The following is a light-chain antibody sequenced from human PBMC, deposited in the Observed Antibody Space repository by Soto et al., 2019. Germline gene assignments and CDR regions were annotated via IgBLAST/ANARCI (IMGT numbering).Light chain of an antibody. Sequence: QSVLTQPTSVSGSPGQSITISCTGNHNDVGTYDYVSWYQQHPGRAPRLLIYGVTTRPSGISDRFSASKSGLTASLTISGLQPEDEADCYCSSFTSDRIYVFGPGTKVTVL. CDR1: HNDVGTYDY. V-gene: IGLV2-14*03. J-gene: IGLJ1*01. CDR3: SSFTSDRIYV. CDR2: GVT.